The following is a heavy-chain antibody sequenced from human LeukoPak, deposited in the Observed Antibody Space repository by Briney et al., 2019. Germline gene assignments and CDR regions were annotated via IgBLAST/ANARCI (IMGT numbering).Heavy chain of an antibody. CDR3: ASLVVVPAAIAGWFDP. Sequence: PSGTLSLTCAVSGGSISSSNWWSWVRQPPGKGLEWIGEIYHSGSTNYNPSLKSRVTISVDKSKNQFSLKLSSVTAADTAVYYCASLVVVPAAIAGWFDPWGQGTLVTVSS. J-gene: IGHJ5*02. V-gene: IGHV4-4*02. CDR2: IYHSGST. D-gene: IGHD2-2*01. CDR1: GGSISSSNW.